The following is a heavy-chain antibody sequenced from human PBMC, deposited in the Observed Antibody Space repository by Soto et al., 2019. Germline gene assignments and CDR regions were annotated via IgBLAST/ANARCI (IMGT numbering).Heavy chain of an antibody. CDR2: IIPLFNLS. Sequence: QGQLVQSGPEVKKPGSSVNVSCEASGGTFSNFAVNWVRQAHGQGLEWVGGIIPLFNLSKYAQKFEGRVTIVADDSTSTACMGVSSLRSDGTCVNECAASGMDVLAYVCTYAAGLDSWGQGTMVTVSS. V-gene: IGHV1-69*01. CDR3: AASGMDVLAYVCTYAAGLDS. CDR1: GGTFSNFA. D-gene: IGHD5-18*01. J-gene: IGHJ3*02.